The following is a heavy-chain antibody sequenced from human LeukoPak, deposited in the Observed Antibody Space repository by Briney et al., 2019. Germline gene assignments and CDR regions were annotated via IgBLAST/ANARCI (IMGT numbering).Heavy chain of an antibody. CDR2: ISYDGSNK. V-gene: IGHV3-30-3*01. Sequence: PGRSLRLSCAASGFTFSSYAMHWVRQAPGKGLEWVAVISYDGSNKYYADSVKGRFTISRDNSKNTLFLQMNSLRVEDTAVYYCARALITMVRGVSCAFDIWGQGTMVTVSS. CDR3: ARALITMVRGVSCAFDI. D-gene: IGHD3-10*01. CDR1: GFTFSSYA. J-gene: IGHJ3*02.